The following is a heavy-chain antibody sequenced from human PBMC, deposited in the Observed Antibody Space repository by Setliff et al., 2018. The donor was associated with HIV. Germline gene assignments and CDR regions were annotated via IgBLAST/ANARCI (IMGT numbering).Heavy chain of an antibody. CDR1: GYSISSGYY. J-gene: IGHJ1*01. V-gene: IGHV4-38-2*01. CDR2: IYHSGST. D-gene: IGHD3-22*01. Sequence: LSLTCAVSGYSISSGYYWGWIRQPPGKGLEWIGSIYHSGSTYYNPSLKSRVTISVDTSKNQFSLKLSSVTAADTAVYYCARHYDSSGYSFQHWGQGTLVTVSS. CDR3: ARHYDSSGYSFQH.